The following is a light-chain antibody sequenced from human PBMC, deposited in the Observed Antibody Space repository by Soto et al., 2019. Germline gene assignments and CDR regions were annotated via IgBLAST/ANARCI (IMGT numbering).Light chain of an antibody. CDR1: QSLATN. CDR2: DIS. V-gene: IGKV3-15*01. Sequence: EIVMTQSPVTLSVSPGERVTLSCRASQSLATNLAWYQQKPGQTPRLVIYDISARASGIPGRFSGSGFGTDFTLTTSSLQPEASAVYYCQQYLDWPLTFGGGTKVEI. J-gene: IGKJ4*01. CDR3: QQYLDWPLT.